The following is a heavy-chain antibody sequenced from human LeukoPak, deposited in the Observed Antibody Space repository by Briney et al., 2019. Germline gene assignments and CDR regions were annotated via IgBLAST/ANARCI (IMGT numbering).Heavy chain of an antibody. Sequence: ASVNVSCKVSGYTLTELSMHWVRQAPGKGLEWMGGFDPEDGETIYAQKFQGRVTMTEDTSTDTAYMELSSLRSEDTAVYYCATGSRLRPYNWFDPWGQGTLVTVSS. J-gene: IGHJ5*02. D-gene: IGHD5-12*01. V-gene: IGHV1-24*01. CDR3: ATGSRLRPYNWFDP. CDR1: GYTLTELS. CDR2: FDPEDGET.